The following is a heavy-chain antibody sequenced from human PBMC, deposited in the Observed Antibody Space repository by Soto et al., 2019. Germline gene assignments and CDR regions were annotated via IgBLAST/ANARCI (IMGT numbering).Heavy chain of an antibody. CDR2: IWYDGSNK. V-gene: IGHV3-33*01. J-gene: IGHJ4*02. Sequence: QVQLVESGGGVVQPGRSLRLSCAASGFTFSSYGMHWVRQAPGKGLEWVAVIWYDGSNKYYADSVKGRFTISRDNSKNTLYLQMNSLRAEDTAVYYCARDETPYFIAAPDNWGQGTLVTVSS. CDR1: GFTFSSYG. CDR3: ARDETPYFIAAPDN. D-gene: IGHD6-13*01.